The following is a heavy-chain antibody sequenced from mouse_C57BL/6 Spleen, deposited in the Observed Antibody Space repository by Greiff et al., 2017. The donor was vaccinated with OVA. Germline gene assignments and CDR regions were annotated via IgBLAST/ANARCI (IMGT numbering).Heavy chain of an antibody. CDR3: ALVYSSGYVGGAMDY. CDR1: GFNIKDYY. D-gene: IGHD3-2*02. CDR2: IDPEDGET. Sequence: EVQLKESGAELVKPGASVKLSCTASGFNIKDYYMHWVKQRTEQGLEWIGRIDPEDGETKYAPKFQGKATITADTSSNTAYLQLSSLTSEDTAVYYCALVYSSGYVGGAMDYWGQGTSVTVSS. V-gene: IGHV14-2*01. J-gene: IGHJ4*01.